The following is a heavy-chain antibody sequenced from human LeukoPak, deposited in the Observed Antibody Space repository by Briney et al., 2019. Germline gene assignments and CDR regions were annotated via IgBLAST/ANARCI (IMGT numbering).Heavy chain of an antibody. CDR1: GGTFSSYG. CDR2: ISAYNGNT. CDR3: ARDTTDYDFWSGSDY. Sequence: ASVKVSCKASGGTFSSYGISWVRQAPGQGLEWMGWISAYNGNTNYAQKLQGRVTMTTDTSTSTAYMELRSLRSDDTAVYYCARDTTDYDFWSGSDYWGQGTLVTVSS. J-gene: IGHJ4*02. V-gene: IGHV1-18*01. D-gene: IGHD3-3*01.